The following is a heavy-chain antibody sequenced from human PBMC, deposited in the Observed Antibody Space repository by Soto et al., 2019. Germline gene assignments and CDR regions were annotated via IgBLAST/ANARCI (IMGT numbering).Heavy chain of an antibody. Sequence: EVQLVESGGGLVQPGGSLRLSCAASGFTFSSYSMNWVRQAPGKGLEWVSYISSSSSTIYYADSVKGRFTISRDNAKNSLYLQMNSLRAEDTAVYYCARSLIFDYYYYYMDVWGKGTTVTVSS. CDR1: GFTFSSYS. D-gene: IGHD3-3*01. V-gene: IGHV3-48*01. J-gene: IGHJ6*03. CDR2: ISSSSSTI. CDR3: ARSLIFDYYYYYMDV.